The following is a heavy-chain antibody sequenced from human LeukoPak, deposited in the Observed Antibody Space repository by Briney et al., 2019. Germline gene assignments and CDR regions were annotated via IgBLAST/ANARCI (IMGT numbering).Heavy chain of an antibody. CDR2: IYTSGST. CDR1: GGSISSYY. Sequence: PSETLSLTCTVSGGSISSYYWSWIRQPAGKGLEWIGRIYTSGSTNYNPSLKSRVTMSVDTSKNQFSLKLSSVTAADTAVYYCARGRPYCSSTSCKPYDWYFDLWGRGTLVTVSS. V-gene: IGHV4-4*07. D-gene: IGHD2-2*01. J-gene: IGHJ2*01. CDR3: ARGRPYCSSTSCKPYDWYFDL.